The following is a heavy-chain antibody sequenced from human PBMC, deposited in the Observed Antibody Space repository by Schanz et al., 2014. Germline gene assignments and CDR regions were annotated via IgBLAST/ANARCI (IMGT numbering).Heavy chain of an antibody. CDR3: ARVHHYDPSGWGYFDY. Sequence: EGLLAASGGCLVQPGGSLRLSCAVSGFTVSSNHMSWVRQAPGKGLEWVSVIYSGIGAYYADSVKDRFTVSRDNSKNTVYLQMNRLRAEDTAVYYCARVHHYDPSGWGYFDYWGQGALVTVSS. J-gene: IGHJ4*02. D-gene: IGHD3-22*01. CDR2: IYSGIGA. CDR1: GFTVSSNH. V-gene: IGHV3-66*01.